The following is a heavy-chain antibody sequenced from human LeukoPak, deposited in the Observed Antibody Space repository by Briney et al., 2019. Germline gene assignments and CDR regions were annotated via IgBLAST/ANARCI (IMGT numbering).Heavy chain of an antibody. CDR3: ARYCSGGSCRMGAFDI. D-gene: IGHD2-15*01. J-gene: IGHJ3*02. Sequence: PSETLSLTCSVSGGSISSYYWSWIRQPPGEGLEWIGYIYDSGSTNYNPSLKTRVTISVDTSKNQFSLKLSSVTAADTAVYYCARYCSGGSCRMGAFDIWGQGTMVTVSS. CDR1: GGSISSYY. V-gene: IGHV4-59*08. CDR2: IYDSGST.